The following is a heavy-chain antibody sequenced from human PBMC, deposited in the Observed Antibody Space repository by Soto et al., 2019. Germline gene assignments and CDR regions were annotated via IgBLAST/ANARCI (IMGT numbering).Heavy chain of an antibody. CDR3: ASYVEQFYLHDC. CDR2: IKSRADGGTT. D-gene: IGHD6-19*01. V-gene: IGHV3-15*01. J-gene: IGHJ4*02. CDR1: GFSFSNAR. Sequence: GGYLRLSCAVSGFSFSNARMSCVRQAPRKGLEWVGRIKSRADGGTTDYTAPVKGRFTISRDDSKNTVFLQMNSLKTEDTAVYYFASYVEQFYLHDCWSQGTLVTGS.